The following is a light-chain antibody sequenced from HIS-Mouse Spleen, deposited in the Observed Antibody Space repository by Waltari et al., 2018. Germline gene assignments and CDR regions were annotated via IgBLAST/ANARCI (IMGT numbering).Light chain of an antibody. V-gene: IGLV3-21*03. CDR3: QVWDSSSDHVV. CDR1: NIGSKS. Sequence: SYVLTQPPSVSVAPGKTARITCGGNNIGSKSVHWYQQKPGQAPVLVVYDDSDRPSGIPGRFSGSNSGNADPLTISRVEAGDEADYYCQVWDSSSDHVVFGGGTKLTVL. J-gene: IGLJ2*01. CDR2: DDS.